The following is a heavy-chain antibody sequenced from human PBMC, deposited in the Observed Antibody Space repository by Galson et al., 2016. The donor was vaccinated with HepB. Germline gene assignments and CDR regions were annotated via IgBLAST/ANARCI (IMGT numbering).Heavy chain of an antibody. CDR1: GFTFSSYS. CDR2: ISSTGSYT. D-gene: IGHD6-13*01. Sequence: SLRLSCAASGFTFSSYSMNWVRQAPGKGLEWVSSISSTGSYTFYADSVKGRFTISRDNAKNSLDLQMNSLRAEDTAVYYCTRGVRFIAAAGTGYFDLWGRGTLLTVSS. CDR3: TRGVRFIAAAGTGYFDL. J-gene: IGHJ2*01. V-gene: IGHV3-21*01.